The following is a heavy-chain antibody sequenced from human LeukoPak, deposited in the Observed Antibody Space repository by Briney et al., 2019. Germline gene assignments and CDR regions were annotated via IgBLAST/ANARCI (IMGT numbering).Heavy chain of an antibody. CDR1: GFTVSSNS. CDR3: ARGYSSSWYDY. J-gene: IGHJ4*02. V-gene: IGHV3-53*01. D-gene: IGHD6-13*01. Sequence: GGSLRLSCTVSGFTVSSNSMSWVRQAPGKGLEWVSFIYSDNTHYSDSVKGRFTISRDNSKNTLYLQMNSLRAEDTAVYYCARGYSSSWYDYWGQGTLVTVSS. CDR2: IYSDNT.